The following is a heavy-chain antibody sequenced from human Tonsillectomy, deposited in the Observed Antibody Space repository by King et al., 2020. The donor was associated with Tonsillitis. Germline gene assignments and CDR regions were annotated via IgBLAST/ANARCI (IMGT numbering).Heavy chain of an antibody. V-gene: IGHV4-59*01. CDR1: GGSMSSYY. CDR2: IYYSGST. Sequence: LQLQESGPGLVKPSETLSLTCTVSGGSMSSYYWSWIRQSPGKGLEWIGYIYYSGSTNYSPSLKSRVTISVDTSKNQFSLKLSSVTAADTAVYYCARMDFWSGYLGYWGQGTLVTVSS. CDR3: ARMDFWSGYLGY. D-gene: IGHD3-3*01. J-gene: IGHJ4*02.